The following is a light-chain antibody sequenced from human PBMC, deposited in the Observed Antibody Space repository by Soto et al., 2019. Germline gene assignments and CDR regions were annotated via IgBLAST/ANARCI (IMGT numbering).Light chain of an antibody. Sequence: VLTQYPGTLSLSPGERATISCWASQSISSSYLAWYQHKPGQAPRLLIYGASSRATGIPHRFSGSGSGTDFTLTIRRLEPEDCGVYYCQQYGGSPPYTFGQGTRLEIK. CDR3: QQYGGSPPYT. V-gene: IGKV3-20*01. J-gene: IGKJ2*01. CDR1: QSISSSY. CDR2: GAS.